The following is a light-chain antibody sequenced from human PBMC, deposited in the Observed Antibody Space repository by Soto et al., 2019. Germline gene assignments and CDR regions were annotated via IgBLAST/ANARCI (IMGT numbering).Light chain of an antibody. Sequence: EIVLTQSPGTLSLPPGERAILSCRASQSVSSNYLAWYQQKPGQAPRLLILGASHRATGIPDRFSGSGSGTDFTLTISRLEPEDFAVYYCQQDGGSPPITFGQGTQLEIK. CDR1: QSVSSNY. CDR2: GAS. J-gene: IGKJ5*01. V-gene: IGKV3-20*01. CDR3: QQDGGSPPIT.